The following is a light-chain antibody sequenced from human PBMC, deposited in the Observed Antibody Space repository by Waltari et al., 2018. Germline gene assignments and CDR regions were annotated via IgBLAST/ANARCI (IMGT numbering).Light chain of an antibody. CDR2: YDS. CDR3: QVWDSSSDHVV. J-gene: IGLJ2*01. CDR1: NIGSKS. Sequence: SYVLTQPPSVSVAPGKTARITCGGNNIGSKSVHWYQQKPGQAPVLVIYYDSDWPSGIPERFSGDNSGNTATLTISRVEAGDEADYYCQVWDSSSDHVVFGGGTKLTVL. V-gene: IGLV3-21*04.